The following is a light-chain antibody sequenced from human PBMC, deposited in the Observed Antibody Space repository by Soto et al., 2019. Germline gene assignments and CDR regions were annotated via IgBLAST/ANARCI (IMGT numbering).Light chain of an antibody. CDR1: QSISSW. CDR3: QEASRIPIT. CDR2: DAS. J-gene: IGKJ5*01. Sequence: DIQMTQSPSTLSASVGDRVTITCRASQSISSWLAWYQQKPGKAPKLLIFDASSLESGVPSRFSGSGSGTEFTLTISSLQPDDFATYYCQEASRIPITFGQGTRLEI. V-gene: IGKV1-5*01.